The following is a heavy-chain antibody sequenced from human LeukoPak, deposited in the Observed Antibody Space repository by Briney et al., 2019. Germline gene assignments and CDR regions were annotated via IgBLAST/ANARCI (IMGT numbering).Heavy chain of an antibody. D-gene: IGHD3-10*01. V-gene: IGHV4-4*09. J-gene: IGHJ6*03. CDR2: IYTSGST. Sequence: SETLSLTCTVSGGSISSYYWSWIRQPPGKGLEWIGYIYTSGSTNYNPSLKSRVTISVDTSKNQFSLKLSSVTAADTAVYYCARRSRVMVRGVIITYYYYMDVWAKGPRSPSP. CDR3: ARRSRVMVRGVIITYYYYMDV. CDR1: GGSISSYY.